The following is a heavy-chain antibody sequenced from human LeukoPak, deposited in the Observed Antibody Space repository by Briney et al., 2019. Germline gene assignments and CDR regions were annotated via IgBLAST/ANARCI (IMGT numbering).Heavy chain of an antibody. D-gene: IGHD6-19*01. CDR1: GFTFSIYG. CDR2: ISGSGARSGSGGIP. V-gene: IGHV3-23*01. Sequence: GGSLRLSCAASGFTFSIYGMNWIRQAPGKGLEWVSGISGSGARSGSGGIPYYADSVKGRFTISRDNSKNTLYLQMNSLRAEDTAVYYCAKRPVSSGWNFFDHWGQGTLVTVSS. J-gene: IGHJ4*02. CDR3: AKRPVSSGWNFFDH.